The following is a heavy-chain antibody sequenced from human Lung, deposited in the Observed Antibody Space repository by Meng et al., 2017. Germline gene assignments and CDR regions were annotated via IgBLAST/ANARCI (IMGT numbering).Heavy chain of an antibody. CDR2: INRDVTKP. J-gene: IGHJ1*01. CDR1: GLTFTDHW. CDR3: TNDRLNH. V-gene: IGHV3-74*01. D-gene: IGHD1-1*01. Sequence: VQLVESGGGVVPPGGSLSLSCAASGLTFTDHWMHWVRQGPGKGLVWVSRINRDVTKPTYADSVKGRFTISRDNAKNTLYLQMNNLRAEDTAFYYCTNDRLNHWGQGALVTVSS.